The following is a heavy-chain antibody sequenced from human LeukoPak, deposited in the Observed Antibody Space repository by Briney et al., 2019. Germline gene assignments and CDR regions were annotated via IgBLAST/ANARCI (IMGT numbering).Heavy chain of an antibody. V-gene: IGHV3-7*01. D-gene: IGHD2-2*01. J-gene: IGHJ4*02. Sequence: GGSLRLSCVASGFPFSSHWMSWVRQAPGKGLEGVGNIKQDGSQNYYVDSVKGRFTISRDNAKNSLYLQMNSLRAEDTAVYYCARDYWSDIVVVPVFDYWGQGTLVTVSS. CDR1: GFPFSSHW. CDR3: ARDYWSDIVVVPVFDY. CDR2: IKQDGSQN.